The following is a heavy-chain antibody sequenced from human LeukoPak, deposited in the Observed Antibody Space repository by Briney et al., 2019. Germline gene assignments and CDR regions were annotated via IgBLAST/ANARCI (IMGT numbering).Heavy chain of an antibody. V-gene: IGHV4-34*01. CDR2: INHSGST. CDR3: ARDSTIRGYSGYDFPGYGMDV. D-gene: IGHD5-12*01. Sequence: PSETLSLTCAVYGGSFSGYYWSWIRQPPGKGLEWIGEINHSGSTNYNPSLKSRVTISVDTSKNQFSLKLSSVTAADTAVYYCARDSTIRGYSGYDFPGYGMDVWGQGTTVTVSS. CDR1: GGSFSGYY. J-gene: IGHJ6*02.